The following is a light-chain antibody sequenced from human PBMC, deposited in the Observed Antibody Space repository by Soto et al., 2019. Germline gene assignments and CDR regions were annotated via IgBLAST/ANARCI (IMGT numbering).Light chain of an antibody. Sequence: EIVLTQSPGTLSLSPGERATLSCRASQSVGSSHLAWYQQKPGQAPRLIIHGASSRATGIPDRFSGSGSGTDFTLTISRLEPEDFAVYYCQHYGSSPFNFGPGTKVDIK. V-gene: IGKV3-20*01. CDR3: QHYGSSPFN. J-gene: IGKJ3*01. CDR1: QSVGSSH. CDR2: GAS.